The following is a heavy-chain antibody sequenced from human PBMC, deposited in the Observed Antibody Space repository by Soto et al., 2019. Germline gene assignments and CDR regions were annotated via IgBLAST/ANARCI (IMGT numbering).Heavy chain of an antibody. V-gene: IGHV1-2*02. D-gene: IGHD1-7*01. J-gene: IGHJ6*02. CDR3: ARVFLAGTTGPPAYYYYRMDV. CDR2: INPNSGGR. Sequence: GASVKVSCKASGYTFTGYYIHWVRQAPGQGLEGMGWINPNSGGRNYAQKFQGRVTMTRDTSISTAYMELSRLRSDDTAVYYCARVFLAGTTGPPAYYYYRMDVWGQGTKVTVSS. CDR1: GYTFTGYY.